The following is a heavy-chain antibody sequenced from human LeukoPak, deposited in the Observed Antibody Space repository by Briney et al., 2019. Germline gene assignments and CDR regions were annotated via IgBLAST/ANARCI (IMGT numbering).Heavy chain of an antibody. CDR1: GYTFTGYY. CDR3: ARAQGSGWYLSVFDY. Sequence: ASVKVSCKASGYTFTGYYMHWVRQAPGQGLEWMGWINPNSGGTNYAQKFQGRVTMTRDTSISTAYMELSRLRSDDTAVYYCARAQGSGWYLSVFDYWGQGTLVTVSS. D-gene: IGHD6-19*01. J-gene: IGHJ4*02. V-gene: IGHV1-2*02. CDR2: INPNSGGT.